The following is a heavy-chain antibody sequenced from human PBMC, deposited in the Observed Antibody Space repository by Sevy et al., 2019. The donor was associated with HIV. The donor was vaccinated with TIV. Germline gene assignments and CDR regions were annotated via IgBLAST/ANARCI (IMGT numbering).Heavy chain of an antibody. Sequence: GGSLRLSCPASGFSFSTYGMHWVRQAPGKGLEWAAAISYDGTKKYYADSVKGRFTISRDNSKNTLYLQMNSLRAEDTAVYYCATNPPSRITMIVVVTTGLYYWGQGTLVTVSS. CDR3: ATNPPSRITMIVVVTTGLYY. CDR2: ISYDGTKK. V-gene: IGHV3-30*12. J-gene: IGHJ4*02. CDR1: GFSFSTYG. D-gene: IGHD3-22*01.